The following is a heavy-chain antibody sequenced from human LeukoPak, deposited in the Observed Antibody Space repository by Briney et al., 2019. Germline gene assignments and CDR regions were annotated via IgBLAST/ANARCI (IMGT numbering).Heavy chain of an antibody. CDR2: ISTHNGNR. V-gene: IGHV1-18*01. J-gene: IGHJ3*02. Sequence: GASVKVSCKASGYTFNSYEISWVRQAPGQGLEWMGWISTHNGNRIYAQKFQGRVILTTDTSTSAAYMELRSLVSDDTAVYYCARVVGASPGNAFDIWGQGTMVTVSS. CDR3: ARVVGASPGNAFDI. CDR1: GYTFNSYE. D-gene: IGHD1-26*01.